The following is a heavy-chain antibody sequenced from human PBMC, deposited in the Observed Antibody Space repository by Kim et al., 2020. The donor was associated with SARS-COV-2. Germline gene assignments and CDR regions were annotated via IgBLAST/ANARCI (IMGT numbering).Heavy chain of an antibody. J-gene: IGHJ4*02. CDR1: GFTFSSYW. CDR2: INRDGSST. V-gene: IGHV3-74*01. D-gene: IGHD1-26*01. CDR3: ARETPIRGSYFEYY. Sequence: GGSLRLSCAASGFTFSSYWMHWVRQVPGKGLVWVSRINRDGSSTTYADSVKGRFTISRDNSKNTLYLQMNSLRAEDTAVYYCARETPIRGSYFEYYWGQGTLVNVSS.